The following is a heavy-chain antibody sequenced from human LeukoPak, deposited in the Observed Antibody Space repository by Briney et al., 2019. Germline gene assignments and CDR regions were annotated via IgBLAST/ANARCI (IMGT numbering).Heavy chain of an antibody. CDR3: ARRAGAYSHPYDY. D-gene: IGHD4/OR15-4a*01. J-gene: IGHJ4*02. Sequence: PGGSLRLSCAASGFTFSSYGVSWVRQASGKGLEWVGRIRSKTHSYATAYAASVKGRFTISRDNSKNTLYLQMNSLRAEDTAVYYCARRAGAYSHPYDYWGQGTLVTVSS. CDR2: IRSKTHSYAT. V-gene: IGHV3-73*01. CDR1: GFTFSSYG.